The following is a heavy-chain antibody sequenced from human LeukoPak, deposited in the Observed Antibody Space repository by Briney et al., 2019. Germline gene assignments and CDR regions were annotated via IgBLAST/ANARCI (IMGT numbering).Heavy chain of an antibody. CDR1: GYTFTSYG. J-gene: IGHJ4*02. CDR2: ISAYNGNT. Sequence: ASVKVSCKASGYTFTSYGIGWVRQAPGQGLEWMGWISAYNGNTNYAQKLQGRVTMTTDTSTSTAYMELRSLRSDDTAVYYCARADIVVVPAAPHFDYWGQGTLVTVSS. D-gene: IGHD2-2*01. CDR3: ARADIVVVPAAPHFDY. V-gene: IGHV1-18*01.